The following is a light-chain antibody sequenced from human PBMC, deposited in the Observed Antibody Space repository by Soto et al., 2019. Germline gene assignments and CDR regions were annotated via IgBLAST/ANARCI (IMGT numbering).Light chain of an antibody. CDR2: EVS. CDR3: SSGAGNNIYV. V-gene: IGLV2-8*01. J-gene: IGLJ1*01. Sequence: QSALTQPPSASGSPGQSVTISCAGTSSDVGGYHYVSWYQQHPGKAPKLLVYEVSKRPSGVPNRFSGSKSGNTASLTVSGLQAEDEADYYCSSGAGNNIYVFGTGTKVTVL. CDR1: SSDVGGYHY.